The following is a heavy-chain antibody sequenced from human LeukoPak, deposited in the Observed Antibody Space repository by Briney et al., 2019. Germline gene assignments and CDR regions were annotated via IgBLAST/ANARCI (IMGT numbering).Heavy chain of an antibody. J-gene: IGHJ4*02. CDR2: IYHSGST. Sequence: SETLSLTCAVSGDSISSSNWWGWVRQPPGKGLEWIGEIYHSGSTNYNPSLKSRVTISVDKSKNQFSLKLSSVTAADTAVYYCAREMAVAGNFDYWGQGTLVTVSS. V-gene: IGHV4-4*02. D-gene: IGHD6-19*01. CDR3: AREMAVAGNFDY. CDR1: GDSISSSNW.